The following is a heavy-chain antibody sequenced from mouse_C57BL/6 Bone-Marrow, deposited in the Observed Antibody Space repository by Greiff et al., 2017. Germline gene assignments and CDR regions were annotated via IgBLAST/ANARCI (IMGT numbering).Heavy chain of an antibody. CDR3: ARQITTDYAMDY. CDR1: GFTFSSYG. Sequence: EVMLVESGGDLVKPGGSLKLSCAASGFTFSSYGMSWVRQTPDKRLEWVATISSGGSYTYYPDSVKGRFTISRDNAKNTLYLQMSSLKSEDTAMYYCARQITTDYAMDYWGQGTSVTVSS. J-gene: IGHJ4*01. V-gene: IGHV5-6*01. CDR2: ISSGGSYT. D-gene: IGHD1-1*01.